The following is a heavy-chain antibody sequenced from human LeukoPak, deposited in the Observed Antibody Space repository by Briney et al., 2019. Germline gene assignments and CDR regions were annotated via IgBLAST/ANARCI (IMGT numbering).Heavy chain of an antibody. Sequence: PSETLSLTCTVSGGSISSSSYYWGWIRQPPGKGLEWIGSIYYSGSTYYNPSLKSRVTISVDTSKNQFSLKLSSVTAADTAVYYCARHGLYCYDSSGTTYWGQGTLVTVSS. CDR2: IYYSGST. CDR3: ARHGLYCYDSSGTTY. V-gene: IGHV4-39*01. J-gene: IGHJ4*02. D-gene: IGHD3-22*01. CDR1: GGSISSSSYY.